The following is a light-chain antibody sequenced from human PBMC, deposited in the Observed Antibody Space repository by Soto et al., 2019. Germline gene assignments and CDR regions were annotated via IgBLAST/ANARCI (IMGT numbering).Light chain of an antibody. J-gene: IGLJ1*01. Sequence: QSVLTQPPSVSAAPGQKVTISCSGSSSNIGGNSVSWYQQLPGTAPRLLIYDDDKRPSGIPDECSGSKHGTSATLGIPGFPLGAEAAYSCRYWDSSLSAYVFATGSTVTVL. CDR3: RYWDSSLSAYV. CDR2: DDD. V-gene: IGLV1-51*01. CDR1: SSNIGGNS.